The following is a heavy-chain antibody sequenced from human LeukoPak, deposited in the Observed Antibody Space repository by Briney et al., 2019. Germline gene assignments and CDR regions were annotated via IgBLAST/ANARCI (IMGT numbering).Heavy chain of an antibody. V-gene: IGHV3-7*01. CDR1: GFTFSSFW. J-gene: IGHJ4*02. CDR3: ARSEYIMSATGGF. D-gene: IGHD3-16*01. CDR2: IKQHGSEK. Sequence: GGSLRLSCAASGFTFSSFWMSWVRQAPGKGLEWVANIKQHGSEKYYVDSVKGRFTISRDNAKNSLYLQMNSLRAEDTAVYYCARSEYIMSATGGFWGQGTLLTVSS.